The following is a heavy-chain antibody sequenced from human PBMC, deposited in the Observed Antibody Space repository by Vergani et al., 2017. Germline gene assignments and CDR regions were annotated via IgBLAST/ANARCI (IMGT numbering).Heavy chain of an antibody. CDR3: ARGGYDNFR. D-gene: IGHD3-9*01. Sequence: QVQLQESGPGLVTPSETLYLTCAVSGYSISSGYYWGWTRQPPGEGLEWIGSIYHSGSTYYNPSLKSRVTKSVDTSKNQFSLKLSPVTAADTAVYYCARGGYDNFRWGGRTVVAVSS. J-gene: IGHJ4*02. V-gene: IGHV4-38-2*01. CDR1: GYSISSGYY. CDR2: IYHSGST.